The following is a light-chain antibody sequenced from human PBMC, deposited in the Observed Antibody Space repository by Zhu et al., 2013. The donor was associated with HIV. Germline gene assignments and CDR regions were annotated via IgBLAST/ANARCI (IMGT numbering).Light chain of an antibody. CDR1: QYVSSSY. CDR2: GAS. J-gene: IGKJ1*01. Sequence: EIVLTQSPATLSLSPGERATLSCRASQYVSSSYLAWYQQKPGQAPRLLIYGASSRATGIPDRVSGSGSGTDFTLTISRLEPEDFAVYYCQQYDSPPWTFGQGTKVEIK. CDR3: QQYDSPPWT. V-gene: IGKV3-20*01.